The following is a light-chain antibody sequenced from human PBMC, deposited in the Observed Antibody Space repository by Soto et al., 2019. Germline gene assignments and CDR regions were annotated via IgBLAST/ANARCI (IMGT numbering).Light chain of an antibody. CDR1: SNEIGGYKY. Sequence: QSALTQPASVSGSPGQSITISCTGTSNEIGGYKYVSWYQQHPGKAPKLMIYDVTARPSGVSNRFSGSKSGNTASLTISGLQPEDEADYYCSSCTGSSTHVTFGGGTKVTVL. V-gene: IGLV2-14*03. J-gene: IGLJ2*01. CDR2: DVT. CDR3: SSCTGSSTHVT.